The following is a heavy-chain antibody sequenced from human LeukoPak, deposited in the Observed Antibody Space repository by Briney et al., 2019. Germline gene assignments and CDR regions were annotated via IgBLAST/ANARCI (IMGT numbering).Heavy chain of an antibody. D-gene: IGHD1-7*01. Sequence: PGGSLRLSCAASGFTFSSYWVSWVRQAPGKGLEWVANIKQDGSEKYYVDSVKGRFTISRDNAKNSLYLQMNSLRAEDTAVYYCARDPGITGTTAPAYYFDYWGQGTLVTVSS. CDR1: GFTFSSYW. V-gene: IGHV3-7*01. J-gene: IGHJ4*02. CDR2: IKQDGSEK. CDR3: ARDPGITGTTAPAYYFDY.